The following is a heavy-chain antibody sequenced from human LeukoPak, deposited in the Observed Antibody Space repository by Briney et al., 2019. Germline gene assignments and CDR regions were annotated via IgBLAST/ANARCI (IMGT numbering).Heavy chain of an antibody. V-gene: IGHV1-8*01. CDR1: GYTFTSYD. J-gene: IGHJ4*02. D-gene: IGHD1-26*01. CDR2: MNPNSGNT. CDR3: ARVMERLGTFDY. Sequence: ASVKVSCKASGYTFTSYDINWVRQATGQGLEWMGWMNPNSGNTGYAQKFQGRVTMTRNTSISTAYMELSSLRSEDTAVYYCARVMERLGTFDYWGQGTLVTVSS.